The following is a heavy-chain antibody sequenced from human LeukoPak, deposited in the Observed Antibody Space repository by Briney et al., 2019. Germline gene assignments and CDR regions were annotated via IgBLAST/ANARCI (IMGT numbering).Heavy chain of an antibody. CDR1: GYAITSGGFS. CDR3: ARVGIVATISP. Sequence: PSQTLSLTCTVSGYAITSGGFSWNWIRQSPGKGLEWIGCIYDRGPAYYNPSLKSRFTISVDRPKNQFFLNVTSLTAADTAVYYCARVGIVATISPWGQGTLVTVSS. J-gene: IGHJ5*02. V-gene: IGHV4-30-2*06. D-gene: IGHD5-12*01. CDR2: IYDRGPA.